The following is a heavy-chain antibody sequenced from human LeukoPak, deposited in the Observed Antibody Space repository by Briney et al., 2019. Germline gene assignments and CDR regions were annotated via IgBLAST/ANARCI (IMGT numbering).Heavy chain of an antibody. CDR1: GYTFTGYY. Sequence: ASVKVSCKASGYTFTGYYMHWVRQATGQGLEWMGWMNPNSGNTGYAQKFQGRVTMTRNTSISTAYMELSSLRSEDTAVYYCASAVYSSSWWDYYYYGMDVWGQGTTVTVSS. V-gene: IGHV1-8*02. D-gene: IGHD6-13*01. J-gene: IGHJ6*02. CDR3: ASAVYSSSWWDYYYYGMDV. CDR2: MNPNSGNT.